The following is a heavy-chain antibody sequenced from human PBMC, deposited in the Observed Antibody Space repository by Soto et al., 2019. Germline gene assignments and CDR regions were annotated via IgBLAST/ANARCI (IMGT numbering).Heavy chain of an antibody. CDR2: ISYDGYT. D-gene: IGHD2-2*01. Sequence: GGSLRLSCAASGFTFSSYAMHWVRQAPGKGLEWVAVISYDGYTYYAASVKGRFTISRDNFKNTLYLQMSSLRAEDTSVYYCARRKYCSSTTCFDYWGQGTLVTVSS. CDR1: GFTFSSYA. V-gene: IGHV3-30*14. CDR3: ARRKYCSSTTCFDY. J-gene: IGHJ4*02.